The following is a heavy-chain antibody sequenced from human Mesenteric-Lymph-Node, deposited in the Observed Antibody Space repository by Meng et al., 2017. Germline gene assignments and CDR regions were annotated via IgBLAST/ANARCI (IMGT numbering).Heavy chain of an antibody. CDR2: IYSGGST. CDR3: ARAPYDFWSGYWTRGYYYGMDV. V-gene: IGHV3-53*01. Sequence: GESLKISCAASGFTVSSNYMSWVRQAPGKGLEWVSVIYSGGSTYYADSVKGRFTISRDNSKNTLYLQMSSLRAEDTAVYYCARAPYDFWSGYWTRGYYYGMDVWGQGTAVTVSS. J-gene: IGHJ6*02. D-gene: IGHD3-3*01. CDR1: GFTVSSNY.